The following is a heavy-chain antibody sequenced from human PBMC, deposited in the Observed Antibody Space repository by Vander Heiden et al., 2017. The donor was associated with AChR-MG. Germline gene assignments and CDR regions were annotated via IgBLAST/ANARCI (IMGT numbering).Heavy chain of an antibody. Sequence: EVQLVESGGGLVKPGGSLRLSCAASGFTFSSYSMNGVRQAPGKGLEWVSSISSSSSYIYYADSVKGRFTISRDNAKNSLYLQMNSLRAEDTAVYYCAREGGWIQLWDRGGYFDYWGQGTLVTVSS. CDR1: GFTFSSYS. J-gene: IGHJ4*02. V-gene: IGHV3-21*01. CDR3: AREGGWIQLWDRGGYFDY. D-gene: IGHD5-18*01. CDR2: ISSSSSYI.